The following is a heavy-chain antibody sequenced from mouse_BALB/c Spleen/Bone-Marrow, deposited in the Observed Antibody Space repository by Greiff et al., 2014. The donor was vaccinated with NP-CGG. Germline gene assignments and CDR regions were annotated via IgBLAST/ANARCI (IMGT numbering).Heavy chain of an antibody. D-gene: IGHD2-1*01. CDR2: IWAGGST. CDR1: GFSLTSYG. CDR3: ARSPQRTTMIGY. J-gene: IGHJ2*01. Sequence: VQLQESGPGLVAPSQSLSITCTVSGFSLTSYGVHWVRQPPGKRLEWLGVIWAGGSTNYNSALMSRLSISKDNSKSQVFLKMNSLQTDDTAMYYCARSPQRTTMIGYWGQGTTLTVSS. V-gene: IGHV2-9*02.